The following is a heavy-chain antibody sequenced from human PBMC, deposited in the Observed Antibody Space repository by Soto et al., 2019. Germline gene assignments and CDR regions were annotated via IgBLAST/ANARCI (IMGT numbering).Heavy chain of an antibody. V-gene: IGHV1-69*08. CDR1: GGTFSSYT. CDR3: AREDSSGYYYLFDY. Sequence: QVQLVQSGAEVKKPGSSVKVSCKASGGTFSSYTISWVRQAPGQGLEWMGRIIPILGIANYAQKFQGRVTITADKSTSTAYMELSSLRSEDTAVYYCAREDSSGYYYLFDYWGQGTLVTVSS. J-gene: IGHJ4*02. CDR2: IIPILGIA. D-gene: IGHD3-22*01.